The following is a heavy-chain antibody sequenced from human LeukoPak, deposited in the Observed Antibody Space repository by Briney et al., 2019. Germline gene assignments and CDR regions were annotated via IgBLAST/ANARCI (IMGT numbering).Heavy chain of an antibody. D-gene: IGHD6-13*01. CDR3: ARGGYSSSWYGGFDP. Sequence: ASVKVSCKASGYTFTSYYMHWVRQAPGQGLEWMGWINPNSGGTNYAQKFQGRVTMTRDTSIGTAYMELSRLRSDDTAVYYCARGGYSSSWYGGFDPWGQGTLVTVSS. CDR2: INPNSGGT. CDR1: GYTFTSYY. V-gene: IGHV1-2*02. J-gene: IGHJ5*02.